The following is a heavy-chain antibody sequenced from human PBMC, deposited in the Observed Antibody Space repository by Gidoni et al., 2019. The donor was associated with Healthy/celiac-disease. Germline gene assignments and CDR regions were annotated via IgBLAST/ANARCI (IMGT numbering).Heavy chain of an antibody. CDR1: GGSFSGYY. Sequence: QVQLQQWGAGLLKPSETLSLTCAVYGGSFSGYYWSWIRQPPGKVLEWIGEINHIGSHNSNPSLTSRVTISVDTSKNQFSLKLSSVTAADTAVYYCASFPRGLLLWFGELLPRPWFDPWGQGTLVTVSS. CDR3: ASFPRGLLLWFGELLPRPWFDP. V-gene: IGHV4-34*01. D-gene: IGHD3-10*01. CDR2: INHIGSH. J-gene: IGHJ5*02.